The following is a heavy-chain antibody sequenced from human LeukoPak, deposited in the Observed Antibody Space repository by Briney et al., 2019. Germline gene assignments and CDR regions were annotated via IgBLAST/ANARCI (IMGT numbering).Heavy chain of an antibody. D-gene: IGHD3/OR15-3a*01. CDR3: AKRGVVIRVVLVGFHKEAYYFES. Sequence: GGSLRLSCAVSGVTLSNYGMSWVRQAPGKGREWVAGMSDSGGRTKYADSVKGRFTISRDNTKKKLFMQMKSLRAEDTAVYFCAKRGVVIRVVLVGFHKEAYYFESWGQGALVTVSS. V-gene: IGHV3-23*01. CDR1: GVTLSNYG. J-gene: IGHJ4*02. CDR2: MSDSGGRT.